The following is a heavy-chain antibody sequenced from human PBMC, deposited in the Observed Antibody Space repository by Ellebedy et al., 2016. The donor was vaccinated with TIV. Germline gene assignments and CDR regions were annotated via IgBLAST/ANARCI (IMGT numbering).Heavy chain of an antibody. Sequence: GGSLRLSCTGSGFTFGEYAMSWFRQAPGKGLEWVGTIRTKVYGETTEHAASVKGRFIISRDDSKSIAYLQMNSLKTEDTGVYYCTRQAYCDGDCYSAADAFDIWGQGTMVTVSS. CDR1: GFTFGEYA. CDR3: TRQAYCDGDCYSAADAFDI. D-gene: IGHD2-21*02. CDR2: IRTKVYGETT. V-gene: IGHV3-49*03. J-gene: IGHJ3*02.